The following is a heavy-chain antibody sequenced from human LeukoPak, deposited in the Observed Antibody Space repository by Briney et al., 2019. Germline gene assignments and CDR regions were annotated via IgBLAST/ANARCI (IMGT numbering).Heavy chain of an antibody. V-gene: IGHV3-48*04. CDR1: GFTFSSYS. CDR2: INSGSDTI. CDR3: ARDSSSGWYLLDS. J-gene: IGHJ4*02. D-gene: IGHD6-19*01. Sequence: GGSLRLSCAASGFTFSSYSMNWVRQAPGKGLEWVSYINSGSDTIYYADSVKGRFTISRDNAKKSLYLQMNSLRAEDTAVYYCARDSSSGWYLLDSWGQGTLVIVSS.